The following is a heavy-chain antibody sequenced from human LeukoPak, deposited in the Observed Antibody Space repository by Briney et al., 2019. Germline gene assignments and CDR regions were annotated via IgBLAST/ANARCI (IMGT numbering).Heavy chain of an antibody. J-gene: IGHJ4*02. D-gene: IGHD2-21*01. CDR1: GFNFTNYW. CDR2: LRQDASEI. V-gene: IGHV3-7*01. Sequence: GGSLRLSCVASGFNFTNYWMSWVRRAPGKGLEWVASLRQDASEIHYVDSVEGRFTISRDNAQRSVFLQMNRLRVEDTAVYYCARGGYYRYDYWGQGTLVTVSS. CDR3: ARGGYYRYDY.